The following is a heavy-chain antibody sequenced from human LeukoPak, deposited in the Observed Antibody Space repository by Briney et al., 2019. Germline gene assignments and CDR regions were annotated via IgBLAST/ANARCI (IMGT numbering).Heavy chain of an antibody. CDR3: AREGAGDQLFDY. J-gene: IGHJ4*02. CDR1: GGSISSHY. CDR2: IYYSGGT. V-gene: IGHV4-59*11. D-gene: IGHD2-2*01. Sequence: SETLSLTCTVSGGSISSHYWSWVRQPPGKGLEWIGFIYYSGGTNYNPSLKSRVTISVETSKNQFSLRLNSVTAADTAVYYCAREGAGDQLFDYWGQGTLVTVSS.